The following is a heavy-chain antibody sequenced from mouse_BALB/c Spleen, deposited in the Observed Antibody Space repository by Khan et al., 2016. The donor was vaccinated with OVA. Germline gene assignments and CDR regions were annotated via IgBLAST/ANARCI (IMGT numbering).Heavy chain of an antibody. CDR2: ISSGGNYT. Sequence: EVELVESGGDLVKPGGSLKLSCAASGFTFSSYGMSWARQTPDKRLEWAATISSGGNYTYYPDSVKGRFTISRDNAKNTLYLQLSSLKSEDTAMYFCSTVYFYGSRVYFGYWGHSTTVSVSS. CDR1: GFTFSSYG. V-gene: IGHV5-6*01. CDR3: STVYFYGSRVYFGY. J-gene: IGHJ2*01. D-gene: IGHD1-1*01.